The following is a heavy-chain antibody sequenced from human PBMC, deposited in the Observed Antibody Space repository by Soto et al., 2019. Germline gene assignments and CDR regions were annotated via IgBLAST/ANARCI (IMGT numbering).Heavy chain of an antibody. CDR1: GFTFSGSA. V-gene: IGHV3-73*02. CDR3: TSTSNVLRDY. CDR2: IRSKANSYAT. D-gene: IGHD3-10*01. Sequence: EVQLVESGGGLVQPGGSLKLSCAASGFTFSGSAMHWVRQASGKGLEWVGRIRSKANSYATAYAASVKGRFTISRDDSKNTAYLQMNSLKTEDTAVYYCTSTSNVLRDYWGQGTLVTVSS. J-gene: IGHJ4*02.